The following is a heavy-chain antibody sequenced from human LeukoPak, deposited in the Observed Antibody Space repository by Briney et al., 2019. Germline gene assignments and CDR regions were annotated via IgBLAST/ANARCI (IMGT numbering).Heavy chain of an antibody. CDR2: ISGSGGST. Sequence: PGGSLILCCAASGFTFSSYAMSGLRKAPEKRVEWGSAISGSGGSTYYADSVRGRFTISTDNSKNTLYLQMNSARAEDTAVYYCAKDRRSGYYSDYWGQGALVTVSS. CDR1: GFTFSSYA. J-gene: IGHJ4*02. V-gene: IGHV3-23*01. D-gene: IGHD3-3*01. CDR3: AKDRRSGYYSDY.